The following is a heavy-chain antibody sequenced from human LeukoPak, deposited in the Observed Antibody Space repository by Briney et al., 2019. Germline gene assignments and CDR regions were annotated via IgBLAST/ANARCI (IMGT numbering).Heavy chain of an antibody. J-gene: IGHJ4*02. CDR3: ARTDYGDYAGGTDY. V-gene: IGHV1-2*02. CDR1: GYTFTGYY. CDR2: INPNSGGT. Sequence: ASVKVSCKASGYTFTGYYMHWVRQAPGQGLEWMGWINPNSGGTNYAQKFQGRVTMTRDTSISTAYMELSRLRPDDTAVYYCARTDYGDYAGGTDYWGQGTLVTVSS. D-gene: IGHD4-17*01.